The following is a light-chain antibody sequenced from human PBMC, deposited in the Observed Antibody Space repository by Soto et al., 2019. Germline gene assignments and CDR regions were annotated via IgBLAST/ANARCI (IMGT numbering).Light chain of an antibody. J-gene: IGKJ3*01. CDR1: QSLSINS. V-gene: IGKV3-20*01. CDR3: QQYDGSPPT. Sequence: EIVLTQSPGTLSLSPGERATLSCRASQSLSINSLAWYQQKPGQSPRLLVYGASTRDTGIPARFRGSGSGTDFALTMGSLDPADFAMYYCQQYDGSPPTFGPGAKVDI. CDR2: GAS.